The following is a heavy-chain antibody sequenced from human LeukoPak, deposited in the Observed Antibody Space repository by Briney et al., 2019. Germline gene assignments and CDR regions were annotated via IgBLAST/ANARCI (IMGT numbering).Heavy chain of an antibody. V-gene: IGHV3-30*02. D-gene: IGHD3-3*01. Sequence: PGGSLRLSCAASGFTFSSYGMHWVRQAPGKGLEWVAFIRYDGSNKYYADYVKGRFTISRDNSKNTLYLQMNSLRAEDTAVYYCAKSPPMITIFGVVIPPYFDYWGQGTLVTVSS. CDR2: IRYDGSNK. CDR1: GFTFSSYG. CDR3: AKSPPMITIFGVVIPPYFDY. J-gene: IGHJ4*02.